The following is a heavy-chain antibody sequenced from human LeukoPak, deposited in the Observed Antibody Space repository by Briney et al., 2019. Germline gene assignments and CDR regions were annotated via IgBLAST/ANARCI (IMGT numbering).Heavy chain of an antibody. Sequence: GESLKISCKGSGYSFTSYWIGWVRHVPGKGLEYMGIIYPGDSVTRYSPSFQGQVTISADKSISTAYLQWSSLNASDTAMYYCATLVGYGSFFDYWGQGTLVTVSS. CDR1: GYSFTSYW. CDR3: ATLVGYGSFFDY. CDR2: IYPGDSVT. D-gene: IGHD4-17*01. V-gene: IGHV5-51*01. J-gene: IGHJ4*02.